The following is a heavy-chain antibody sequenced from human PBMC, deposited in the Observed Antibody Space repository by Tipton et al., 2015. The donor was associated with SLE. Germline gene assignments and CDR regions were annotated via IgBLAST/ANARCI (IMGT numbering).Heavy chain of an antibody. CDR2: IYYSGST. CDR1: GGSISSYY. V-gene: IGHV4-59*08. D-gene: IGHD5-12*01. CDR3: ARVATIIDY. J-gene: IGHJ4*02. Sequence: TLSLTCTVSGGSISSYYWSWIRQPPGKGLEWIGYIYYSGSTNYNPSLKSRVTISVDTSKNQFSLKLSSVTAADTAVHYCARVATIIDYWGQGTLVTVSS.